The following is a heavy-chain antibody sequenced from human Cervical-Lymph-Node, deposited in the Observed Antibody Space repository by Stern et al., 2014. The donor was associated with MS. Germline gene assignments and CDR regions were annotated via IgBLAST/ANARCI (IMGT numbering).Heavy chain of an antibody. V-gene: IGHV3-30-3*01. Sequence: QVQLVESGGGVVQPGRSLRVSCAGSGFTFSSYPIYWVRQAPGQGLEWVDVITYDGSKTYYGDSVKGRFTLSRDNSKNTVSLQMNSLTTEDTAVYYCARGSRGMDVWGQGTTVTVSS. CDR2: ITYDGSKT. J-gene: IGHJ6*02. CDR3: ARGSRGMDV. CDR1: GFTFSSYP.